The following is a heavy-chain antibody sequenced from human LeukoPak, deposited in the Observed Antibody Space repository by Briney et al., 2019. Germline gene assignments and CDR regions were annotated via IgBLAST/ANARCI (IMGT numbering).Heavy chain of an antibody. V-gene: IGHV1-2*02. J-gene: IGHJ5*02. CDR1: GYTFTGYY. Sequence: GASVKVSCKASGYTFTGYYIHWVRQAPGQGLEWMGWINPNSGGTNYVQKFQGRVTMTRDTSISTAYMELRSLRSDDTAVYYCARAPTQGGPFDPWGQGTLVTVSS. CDR3: ARAPTQGGPFDP. D-gene: IGHD1-26*01. CDR2: INPNSGGT.